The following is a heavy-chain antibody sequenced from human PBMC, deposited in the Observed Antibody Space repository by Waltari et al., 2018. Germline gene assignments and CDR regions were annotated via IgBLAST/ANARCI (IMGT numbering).Heavy chain of an antibody. Sequence: QVQLVESGGGVVQPGGSLRLSCAASGYTFTGYYMHWVRQAPGQGLEWMGRINPNSGGTNYAQKFQGRVTMTRDTSISTAYMELSRLRSDDTAVYYCARDGGNWGPDYWGQGTLVTVSS. D-gene: IGHD7-27*01. J-gene: IGHJ4*02. CDR3: ARDGGNWGPDY. CDR2: INPNSGGT. V-gene: IGHV1-2*06. CDR1: GYTFTGYY.